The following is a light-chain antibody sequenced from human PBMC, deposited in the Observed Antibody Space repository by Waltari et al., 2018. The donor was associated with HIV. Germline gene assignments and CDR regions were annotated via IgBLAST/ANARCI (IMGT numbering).Light chain of an antibody. Sequence: QSVLTQPPSASGTPGQRVTISCSGSSSTIGRNTVNWYRQLPGTAPNLLIYSNNQRPSGVPDRFSGSKSGTSASLAISGLQSEDEADYFCAAWDDNLRGVLFGGGTKLTVL. J-gene: IGLJ2*01. CDR3: AAWDDNLRGVL. CDR2: SNN. CDR1: SSTIGRNT. V-gene: IGLV1-44*01.